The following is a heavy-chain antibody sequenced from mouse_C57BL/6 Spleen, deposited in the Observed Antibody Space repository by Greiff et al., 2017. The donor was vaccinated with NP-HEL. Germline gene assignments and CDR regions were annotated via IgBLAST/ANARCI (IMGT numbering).Heavy chain of an antibody. CDR3: HGSSYAMDY. V-gene: IGHV1-42*01. CDR1: GYSFTGYY. J-gene: IGHJ4*01. D-gene: IGHD1-1*01. Sequence: VQLQQSGPELVKPGASVKISCKASGYSFTGYYMNWVKQSPEKSLEWIGEINPSTGGTTYNQKFKAKATLTVDKSSSTAYMQLKSLTSEDSAVYYCHGSSYAMDYWGQGTSVTVSS. CDR2: INPSTGGT.